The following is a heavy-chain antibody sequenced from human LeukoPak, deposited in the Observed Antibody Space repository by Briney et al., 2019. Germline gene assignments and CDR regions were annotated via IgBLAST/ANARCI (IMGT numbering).Heavy chain of an antibody. CDR3: ARDRTTIFGVVLDY. Sequence: GGSLRLSCAASGFTFSTYAMHWVRQAPGKGLEWVANIKQDGSEKYYVDSVKGRFTISRDNAKKSLYLQINSLRAEDTAVYYCARDRTTIFGVVLDYWGQGTLVTVSS. J-gene: IGHJ4*02. V-gene: IGHV3-7*01. CDR1: GFTFSTYA. D-gene: IGHD3-3*01. CDR2: IKQDGSEK.